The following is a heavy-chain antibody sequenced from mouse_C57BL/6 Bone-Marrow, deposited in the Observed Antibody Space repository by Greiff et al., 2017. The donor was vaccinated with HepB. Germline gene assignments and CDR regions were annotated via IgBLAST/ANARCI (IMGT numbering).Heavy chain of an antibody. CDR2: IDPSDSYT. CDR1: GYTFTSYW. J-gene: IGHJ4*01. D-gene: IGHD2-3*01. CDR3: ARSPYDGYYGYAMDY. Sequence: VQLQQPGAELVRPGPSVKLSCKASGYTFTSYWMHWVKQRPGQGLEWIGVIDPSDSYTNYNQKFKGKATLTVDTSSSTAYMQLSSLTSEDSAVYYCARSPYDGYYGYAMDYWGQGTSVTVSS. V-gene: IGHV1-59*01.